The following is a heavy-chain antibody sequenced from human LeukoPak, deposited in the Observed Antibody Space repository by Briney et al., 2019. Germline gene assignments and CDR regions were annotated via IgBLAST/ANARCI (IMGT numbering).Heavy chain of an antibody. CDR3: AREQRITMVRGVITTCFFDY. CDR1: GFTFSSYD. D-gene: IGHD3-10*01. CDR2: IGTAGDT. J-gene: IGHJ4*02. Sequence: GGSLRLSCAASGFTFSSYDMHWVSQATGKGLEWVSAIGTAGDTYYPGSVKGRFTISRENAKNSLYLQMNSLRAGDTAVYYCAREQRITMVRGVITTCFFDYWGQGTLVTVSS. V-gene: IGHV3-13*01.